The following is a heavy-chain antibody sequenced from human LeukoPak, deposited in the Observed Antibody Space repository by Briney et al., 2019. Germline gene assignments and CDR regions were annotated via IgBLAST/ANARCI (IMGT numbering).Heavy chain of an antibody. Sequence: GGSPRLSCVGSGFTFSSYWMSWVRQAPGKGLEWVANIKEDGSEKYYVDSVKGRFTISRDNRKNSLYLQMNSLRAGDTAVYYCARAHPSSGWFFDYWGQGTLVTVSS. D-gene: IGHD6-19*01. CDR1: GFTFSSYW. CDR2: IKEDGSEK. V-gene: IGHV3-7*01. CDR3: ARAHPSSGWFFDY. J-gene: IGHJ4*02.